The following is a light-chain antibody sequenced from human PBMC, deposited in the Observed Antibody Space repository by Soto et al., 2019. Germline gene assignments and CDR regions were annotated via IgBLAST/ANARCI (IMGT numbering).Light chain of an antibody. CDR1: QDIKNY. CDR3: QQYDNLSLT. CDR2: DAS. J-gene: IGKJ4*01. V-gene: IGKV1-33*01. Sequence: DIQMTQSPSSLSASVGDRVTITCQASQDIKNYLNWYQQKSGKAPKLLIYDASDFETGVPSRFSGSGSGTDFTFTINSLQPEDIATYYCQQYDNLSLTFGGGTKVDIK.